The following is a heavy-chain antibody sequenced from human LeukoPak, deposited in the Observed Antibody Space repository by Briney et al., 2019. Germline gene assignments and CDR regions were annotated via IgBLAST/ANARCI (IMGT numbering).Heavy chain of an antibody. V-gene: IGHV3-23*01. J-gene: IGHJ4*02. CDR2: IRGSGGST. D-gene: IGHD5-24*01. Sequence: PGGSLRLSCAASGFTFSNYAMTWVRQAPGKGLEWASTIRGSGGSTYYADSVKGRFTISRDNSKNTLYLQMNSLRAEDTAVYYCAKEMATEGYWGQGTLVTVSS. CDR1: GFTFSNYA. CDR3: AKEMATEGY.